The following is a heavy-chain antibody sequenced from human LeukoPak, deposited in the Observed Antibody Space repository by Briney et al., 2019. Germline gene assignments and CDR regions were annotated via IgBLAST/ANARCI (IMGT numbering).Heavy chain of an antibody. V-gene: IGHV3-23*01. CDR1: GFTFSSYG. CDR2: ISGSGGST. CDR3: AKEWTRVWGSYRSPFDY. D-gene: IGHD3-16*02. Sequence: PGGSLRLSCAASGFTFSSYGMSWVRQAPGKGLEWVSAISGSGGSTYYADSVKGRFTISRDNSKNTLYLQMNSLRAEDTAVYYCAKEWTRVWGSYRSPFDYWGQGTLVTVSS. J-gene: IGHJ4*02.